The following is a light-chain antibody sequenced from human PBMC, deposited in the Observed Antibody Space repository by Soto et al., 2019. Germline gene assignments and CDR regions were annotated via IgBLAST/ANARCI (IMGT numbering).Light chain of an antibody. CDR2: DVS. CDR1: SSDVGDYNY. J-gene: IGLJ1*01. V-gene: IGLV2-14*03. CDR3: SSSISSSTYV. Sequence: QSALSQPASVPGSPGQSITISCTETSSDVGDYNYVSWYQQHPGKAPKLLIYDVSNRPSGVSNRFSGSKSGNTASLTISGLQAEDEADYYCSSSISSSTYVFGSGTKVTVL.